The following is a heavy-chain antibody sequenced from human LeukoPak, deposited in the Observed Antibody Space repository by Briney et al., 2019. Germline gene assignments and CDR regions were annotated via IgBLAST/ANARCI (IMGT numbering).Heavy chain of an antibody. Sequence: QSGGSLRLSCAASGFTFSSYGMHWVREAPGMGLKWVTSISYDGSTKYYADSVKGRFTISRDNSKNTLYLQMNSLRAEDTAVYYCAKGHSGYGYYNWFDPWGQGTLVTVSS. V-gene: IGHV3-30*02. CDR1: GFTFSSYG. D-gene: IGHD5-18*01. J-gene: IGHJ5*02. CDR2: ISYDGSTK. CDR3: AKGHSGYGYYNWFDP.